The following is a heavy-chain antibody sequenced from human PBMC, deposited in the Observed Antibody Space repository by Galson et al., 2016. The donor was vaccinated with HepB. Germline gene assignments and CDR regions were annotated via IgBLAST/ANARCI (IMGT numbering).Heavy chain of an antibody. CDR3: ARYCTSGTCYRTGYYYVMDV. V-gene: IGHV3-23*01. J-gene: IGHJ6*02. D-gene: IGHD2-15*01. Sequence: SLRLSCAASGFTFTSNTMSWVRQTPGQGLEWVSTISSTGGSTYYADSVKGRFTISRDNSKSTLYLQMNSLRAEDTAIYYCARYCTSGTCYRTGYYYVMDVWGRGTTVTVSS. CDR2: ISSTGGST. CDR1: GFTFTSNT.